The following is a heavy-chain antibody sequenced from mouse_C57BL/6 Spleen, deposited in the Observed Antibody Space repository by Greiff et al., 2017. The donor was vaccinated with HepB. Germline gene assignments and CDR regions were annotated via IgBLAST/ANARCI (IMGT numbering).Heavy chain of an antibody. V-gene: IGHV1-81*01. J-gene: IGHJ4*01. CDR1: GYTFTSYG. CDR3: VTTVVPSMDY. CDR2: IYPRSGNT. D-gene: IGHD1-1*01. Sequence: VKLMESGAELARPGASVKLSCKASGYTFTSYGISWVKQRTGQGLEWIGEIYPRSGNTYYNEKFKGKATLTADKSSSTAYMELRSLTSEDAAVYFCVTTVVPSMDYWGQGTSVTVSS.